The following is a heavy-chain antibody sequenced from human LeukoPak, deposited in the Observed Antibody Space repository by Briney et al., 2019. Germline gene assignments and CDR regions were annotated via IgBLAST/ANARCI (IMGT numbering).Heavy chain of an antibody. CDR2: INPNCGGT. Sequence: GASVNVSCKASGYTFTGYYMHWVRQAPGQGLEWMGWINPNCGGTNYAQKFQGRVTMTRDTSISTAYMELSRLRSDDTAVYYCATSDVGDSSPSDYWGQGTLVTVSS. D-gene: IGHD6-13*01. J-gene: IGHJ4*02. CDR1: GYTFTGYY. CDR3: ATSDVGDSSPSDY. V-gene: IGHV1-2*02.